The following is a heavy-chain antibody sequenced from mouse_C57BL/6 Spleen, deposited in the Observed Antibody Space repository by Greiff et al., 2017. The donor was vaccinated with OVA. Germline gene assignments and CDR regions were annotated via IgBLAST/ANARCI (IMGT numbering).Heavy chain of an antibody. V-gene: IGHV1-69*01. CDR3: ARSIGSNYYGSSFDY. CDR1: GYTFTSYW. Sequence: QVHVKQPGAELVMPGASVKLSCKASGYTFTSYWMHWVKQRPGQGLEWIGEIDPSDSYTNYNQKFKGKSTLTVDKSSSTAYMQLSSLTSEDSAVYYCARSIGSNYYGSSFDYWGQGTTLTVSS. CDR2: IDPSDSYT. J-gene: IGHJ2*01. D-gene: IGHD1-1*01.